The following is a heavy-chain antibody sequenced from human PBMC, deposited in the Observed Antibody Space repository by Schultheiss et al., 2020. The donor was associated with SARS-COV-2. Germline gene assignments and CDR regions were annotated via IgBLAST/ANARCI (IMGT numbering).Heavy chain of an antibody. J-gene: IGHJ4*02. CDR2: ISYDGSNK. CDR1: GFTFSSYG. V-gene: IGHV3-30*03. CDR3: ARGREGGSYDY. D-gene: IGHD1-26*01. Sequence: GGSLRLSCAASGFTFSSYGMHWVRQAPGKGLEWVAVISYDGSNKYYADSVKGRFTISRDNSKNTLYLQINSLRVDDTAVYYCARGREGGSYDYWGQGTLVTVSS.